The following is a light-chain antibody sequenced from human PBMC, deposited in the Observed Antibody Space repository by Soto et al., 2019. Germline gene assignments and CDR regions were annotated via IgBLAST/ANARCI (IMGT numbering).Light chain of an antibody. CDR2: GAS. V-gene: IGKV3-20*01. CDR3: QQYGTVPPT. Sequence: EIVLTQSPGTLSLSPGERATLSCRASQTVTNTYLAWYQQKSGQAPNFLIYGASNRATGIPDRFSGSGSGTDFTLTISRLEPEDVAVYYCQQYGTVPPTFGGGTKVEI. J-gene: IGKJ4*01. CDR1: QTVTNTY.